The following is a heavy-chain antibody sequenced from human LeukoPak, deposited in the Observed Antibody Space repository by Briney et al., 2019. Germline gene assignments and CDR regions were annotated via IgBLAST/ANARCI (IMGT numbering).Heavy chain of an antibody. Sequence: SQTLSLTCAVSGDSVSSNSAAWNWITQSPSRGLEWLGRTYYRSKWYNDYAVSVKSRITINPDTSKNQFSLQLNSVTPEDTAVYYCAREGVEGLWLAASPLQYYYMDVWGKGTTVTLSS. D-gene: IGHD5-18*01. J-gene: IGHJ6*03. CDR3: AREGVEGLWLAASPLQYYYMDV. CDR2: TYYRSKWYN. V-gene: IGHV6-1*01. CDR1: GDSVSSNSAA.